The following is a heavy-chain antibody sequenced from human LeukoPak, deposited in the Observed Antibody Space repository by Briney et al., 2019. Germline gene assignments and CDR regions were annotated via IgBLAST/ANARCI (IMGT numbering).Heavy chain of an antibody. Sequence: GGSLRLSCAASGFTFDDYAMHWVRQAPGKGLEWVSGISWNSGSIGYADSVKGRFTISRDNAKNTLYLQMNSLRAEDTAVYYCARALWVPAAIGYWGQGTLVTVSS. CDR2: ISWNSGSI. CDR1: GFTFDDYA. CDR3: ARALWVPAAIGY. V-gene: IGHV3-9*01. J-gene: IGHJ4*02. D-gene: IGHD2-2*02.